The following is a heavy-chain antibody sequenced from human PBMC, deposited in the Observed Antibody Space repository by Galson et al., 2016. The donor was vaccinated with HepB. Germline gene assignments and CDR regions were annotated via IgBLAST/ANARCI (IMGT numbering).Heavy chain of an antibody. J-gene: IGHJ4*02. CDR1: GYTFTTYG. CDR3: ARLMLGGTYYGDFDY. V-gene: IGHV1-18*01. Sequence: SVKVSCKASGYTFTTYGISWVRQAHGQGLEWMGWISVYNGNTKYAQMLQGRVTMTTDTSTTTAYMELRSLRSDDTAVYYCARLMLGGTYYGDFDYWGQGTLVTDSS. D-gene: IGHD3-16*01. CDR2: ISVYNGNT.